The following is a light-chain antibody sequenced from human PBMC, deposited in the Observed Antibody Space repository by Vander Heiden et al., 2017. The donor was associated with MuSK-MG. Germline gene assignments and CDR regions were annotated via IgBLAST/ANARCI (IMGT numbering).Light chain of an antibody. Sequence: EIVMTQSPATLSVSPGERATLSCRASQSVSSNLAWYQQKPGQAPRLLIYGASTRATGIPARFSGSGSGTEFTLTISILQSEDFAVYYCQQDNTCPHTFGGGTKVEIK. CDR3: QQDNTCPHT. J-gene: IGKJ4*01. CDR2: GAS. CDR1: QSVSSN. V-gene: IGKV3-15*01.